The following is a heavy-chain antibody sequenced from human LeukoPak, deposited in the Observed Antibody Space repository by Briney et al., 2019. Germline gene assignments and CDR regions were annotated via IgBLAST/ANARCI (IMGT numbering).Heavy chain of an antibody. V-gene: IGHV3-48*03. CDR2: ISSSGSTI. CDR1: GFTFSSYE. D-gene: IGHD5-18*01. CDR3: AKGYSYGRAFDY. J-gene: IGHJ4*02. Sequence: GGSLRLSCAASGFTFSSYEMNWVRQAPGKGLEWVSYISSSGSTIYYADSVKGRFTISRDNSKNTLYLQMNSLRAEDTAVYYCAKGYSYGRAFDYWGQGTLVTVSS.